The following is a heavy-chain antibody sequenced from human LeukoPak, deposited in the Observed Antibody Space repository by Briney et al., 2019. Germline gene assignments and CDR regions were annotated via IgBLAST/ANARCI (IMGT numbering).Heavy chain of an antibody. J-gene: IGHJ5*02. CDR3: ARESGYEGGWFDP. D-gene: IGHD5-12*01. CDR1: GGTFSSYT. V-gene: IGHV1-69*04. Sequence: SVKVSCKASGGTFSSYTISWVRQAPGQGLEWMGRIIPILGIANYAQKFQGRVTITADKSTRTAYMELSSLRSEDTAVYYCARESGYEGGWFDPWGRGTLVTVSA. CDR2: IIPILGIA.